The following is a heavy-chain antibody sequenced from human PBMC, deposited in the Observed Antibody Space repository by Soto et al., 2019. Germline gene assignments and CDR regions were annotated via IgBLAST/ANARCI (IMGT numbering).Heavy chain of an antibody. CDR3: ARTHFGNANGDYVFDY. V-gene: IGHV5-51*01. CDR2: IYPGDSDT. D-gene: IGHD4-17*01. Sequence: GESLKISCKGSGYSFTSYWIGWVRQMPGKGLEWMGIIYPGDSDTRYSPSFQGQVTISADKSISTAYLQWSSLKASDTAMYYCARTHFGNANGDYVFDYWGQGTLVTVSS. J-gene: IGHJ4*02. CDR1: GYSFTSYW.